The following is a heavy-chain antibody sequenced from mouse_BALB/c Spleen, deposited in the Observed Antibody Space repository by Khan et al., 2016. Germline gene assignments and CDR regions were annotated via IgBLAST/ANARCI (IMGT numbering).Heavy chain of an antibody. Sequence: QMQLKQSGAELVKPGASVKLSCKASGFTFTDNTIHWVKQKSGQGLEWIGWFYPGSVSIKYNEKFKDKATLTADKSSSTVYMELSRLTSEDSAVYFCVRHEFTTAPFAYWGQGTLVTVSA. D-gene: IGHD1-2*01. CDR3: VRHEFTTAPFAY. CDR1: GFTFTDNT. J-gene: IGHJ3*01. V-gene: IGHV1-62-2*01. CDR2: FYPGSVSI.